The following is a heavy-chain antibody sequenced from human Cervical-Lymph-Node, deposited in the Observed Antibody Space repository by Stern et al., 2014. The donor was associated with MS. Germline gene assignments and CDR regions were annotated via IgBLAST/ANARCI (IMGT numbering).Heavy chain of an antibody. CDR3: ARDPNYGDYYYYYGMDV. J-gene: IGHJ6*02. D-gene: IGHD4/OR15-4a*01. Sequence: EVQLVESGGGLVQPGGSLRLSCAASGFTFSSYSMNWVRQAPGKGLEWVSYISSSSSTIYYADSVKGRFTISRDNANNSLYLQMNSLRDEDTAVYYCARDPNYGDYYYYYGMDVWGQGTTVTVSS. CDR2: ISSSSSTI. V-gene: IGHV3-48*02. CDR1: GFTFSSYS.